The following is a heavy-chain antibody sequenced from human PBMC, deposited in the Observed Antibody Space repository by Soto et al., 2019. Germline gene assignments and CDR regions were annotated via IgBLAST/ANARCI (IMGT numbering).Heavy chain of an antibody. Sequence: EVQLVESGGGLVQPGGSLRVSCAASGFTFGSSWMHWVRQAPGKGLVWVSRINSDGSGTSYADSVKGRFTISRDNAKNTGYLQMNSLSAEDTAVYFCAREQGAGSSSNPIDYWGQGTLVTVSS. V-gene: IGHV3-74*01. CDR2: INSDGSGT. CDR1: GFTFGSSW. CDR3: AREQGAGSSSNPIDY. J-gene: IGHJ4*02. D-gene: IGHD6-13*01.